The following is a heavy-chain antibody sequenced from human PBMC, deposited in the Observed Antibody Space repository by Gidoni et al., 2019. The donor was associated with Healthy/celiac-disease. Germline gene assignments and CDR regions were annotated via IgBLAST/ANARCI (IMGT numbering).Heavy chain of an antibody. D-gene: IGHD3-9*01. CDR3: AKDSNVLRYFDWSHDAFDI. J-gene: IGHJ3*02. CDR2: ISGSGGST. Sequence: EVQLLESGGGLVQPGGSLRLSCAASGFTFSSYAMSWVRQAPGKGLELVSAISGSGGSTYYADSVKGRFTISRDNSKNTLYLQMNSLRAEDTAVYYCAKDSNVLRYFDWSHDAFDIWGQGTMVTVSS. V-gene: IGHV3-23*01. CDR1: GFTFSSYA.